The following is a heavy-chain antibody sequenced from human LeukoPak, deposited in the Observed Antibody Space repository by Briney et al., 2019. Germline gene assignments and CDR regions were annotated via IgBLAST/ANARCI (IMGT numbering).Heavy chain of an antibody. Sequence: GGSLRLSCAASGFTFSSYAMSWVRQAPGKGLEWVSAISGSGGSTYYADSVKGRFTISRDNSKNTLYLQMNSLRAEDTAVYYCAKNPSPYMFGGVIYVDYWGQGTLVTVSS. J-gene: IGHJ4*02. CDR2: ISGSGGST. D-gene: IGHD3-16*01. CDR1: GFTFSSYA. CDR3: AKNPSPYMFGGVIYVDY. V-gene: IGHV3-23*01.